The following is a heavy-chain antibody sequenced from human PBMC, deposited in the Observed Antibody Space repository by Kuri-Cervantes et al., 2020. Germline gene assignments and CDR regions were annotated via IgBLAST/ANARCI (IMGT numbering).Heavy chain of an antibody. V-gene: IGHV3-15*01. J-gene: IGHJ4*02. CDR3: TTDRYYYVAIYYFDY. D-gene: IGHD3-10*02. CDR2: IKSKTDGGTT. Sequence: LSLTCAASRFTFSNAWMTWVRQAPGKGLEWVGRIKSKTDGGTTDYAAPAKGRFTISRDDSKNTLYLQMNSLKTEDTAVYYCTTDRYYYVAIYYFDYWGQGTLVTVSS. CDR1: RFTFSNAW.